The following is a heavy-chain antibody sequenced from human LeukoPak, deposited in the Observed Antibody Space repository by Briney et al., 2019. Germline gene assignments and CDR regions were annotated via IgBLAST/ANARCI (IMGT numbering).Heavy chain of an antibody. CDR2: INPNSGGT. CDR1: GYTFTGYY. V-gene: IGHV1-2*02. J-gene: IGHJ4*02. Sequence: SVKVSCKASGYTFTGYYMHWVRQAPGQGLERMGWINPNSGGTNYAQKFQGRVTMTRDTSISTAYMELSRLRSDDTAVYYCARVSIFGVVIIGYFDYWGQGTLVTVSS. D-gene: IGHD3-3*01. CDR3: ARVSIFGVVIIGYFDY.